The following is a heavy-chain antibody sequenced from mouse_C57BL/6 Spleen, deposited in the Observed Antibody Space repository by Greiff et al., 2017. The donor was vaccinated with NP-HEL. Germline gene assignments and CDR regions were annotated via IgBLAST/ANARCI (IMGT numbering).Heavy chain of an antibody. Sequence: QVQLQQPGAELVRPGASVTLSCKASGYTFTDYEMHWVKQTPVHGLEWIGAIDPETGGTAYNQKFKGKAILTADKSSSTAYMELRSLTSEDSAVYYCTREGDYAWFAYWGQGTLVTVSA. J-gene: IGHJ3*01. CDR1: GYTFTDYE. CDR3: TREGDYAWFAY. V-gene: IGHV1-15*01. CDR2: IDPETGGT. D-gene: IGHD2-4*01.